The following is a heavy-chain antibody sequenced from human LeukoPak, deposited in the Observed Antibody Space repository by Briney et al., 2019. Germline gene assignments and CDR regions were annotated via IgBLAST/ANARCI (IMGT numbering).Heavy chain of an antibody. CDR3: ARDAWELHFDY. CDR1: GFTFSDYY. J-gene: IGHJ4*02. CDR2: ISSSGSTI. V-gene: IGHV3-11*04. Sequence: GGSLGLSCAASGFTFSDYYMSWIRQAPGKGLEWVSYISSSGSTIYYADSVKGRFTISRDNAKNSLYLQMNSLRAEDTAVYYCARDAWELHFDYWGQGTLVTVSS. D-gene: IGHD1-26*01.